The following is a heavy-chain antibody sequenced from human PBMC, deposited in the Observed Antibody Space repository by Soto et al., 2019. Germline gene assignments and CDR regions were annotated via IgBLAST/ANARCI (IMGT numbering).Heavy chain of an antibody. J-gene: IGHJ4*02. D-gene: IGHD2-2*01. Sequence: VQLVESGGGVVQPGRSLRLSCAASGFTFSSYALHWVRQAPGRGLEWVALISFDGNNKYYANSVKGRFTISRDNSKNTLYLQMSSLRADDTAVYYCGRCSSTSCHVGEDYWGQGTLVTVSS. CDR1: GFTFSSYA. CDR3: GRCSSTSCHVGEDY. V-gene: IGHV3-30-3*01. CDR2: ISFDGNNK.